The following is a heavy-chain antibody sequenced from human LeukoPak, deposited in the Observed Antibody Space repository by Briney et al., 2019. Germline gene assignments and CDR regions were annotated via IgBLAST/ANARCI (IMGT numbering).Heavy chain of an antibody. J-gene: IGHJ4*02. V-gene: IGHV3-23*01. CDR2: IDGGGVYT. CDR1: GFTFSSYG. Sequence: PGGSLRLSCAASGFTFSSYGMHWVRQAPGKGLEWVSAIDGGGVYTFYADSVRGRFTISRDNSKNTLYLQMNSLRGDDTAVYYCAKRKDVSGTTAAFDYWGQGTLVTVSS. D-gene: IGHD1-1*01. CDR3: AKRKDVSGTTAAFDY.